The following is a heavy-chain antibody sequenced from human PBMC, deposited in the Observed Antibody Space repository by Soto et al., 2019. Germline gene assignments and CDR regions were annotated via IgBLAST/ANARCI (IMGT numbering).Heavy chain of an antibody. D-gene: IGHD3-16*01. Sequence: GGSPRLSCAACGFTFCNYAMSWVRQAPGKGLEWVSLVSATAGTTYYTDSVKGRFTISRDNSRNTVYLQMNSLRADDTAVYYCAKDRLAGGFDYWGQGTLVTVSS. J-gene: IGHJ4*02. CDR1: GFTFCNYA. V-gene: IGHV3-23*01. CDR3: AKDRLAGGFDY. CDR2: VSATAGTT.